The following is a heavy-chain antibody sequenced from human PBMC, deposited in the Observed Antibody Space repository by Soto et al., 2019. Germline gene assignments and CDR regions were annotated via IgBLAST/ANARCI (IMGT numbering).Heavy chain of an antibody. CDR1: GYSFTSYW. J-gene: IGHJ4*02. Sequence: PGESLKISCKGSGYSFTSYWISWVRQMPGKGLEWMGRIDPSDSYTNYSPSFQGHVTISADKSISTAYLQWSSLKASDTAMYYCARHLDDIVVVVDATLFDYWGQGTLVTVSS. D-gene: IGHD2-15*01. CDR3: ARHLDDIVVVVDATLFDY. V-gene: IGHV5-10-1*01. CDR2: IDPSDSYT.